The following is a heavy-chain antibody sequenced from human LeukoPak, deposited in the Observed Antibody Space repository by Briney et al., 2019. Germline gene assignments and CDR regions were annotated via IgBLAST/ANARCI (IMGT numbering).Heavy chain of an antibody. D-gene: IGHD1-1*01. Sequence: AGGSLRLSCAASGFTFSSYSMNWVRQAPGKGLEWVSSISSSSSYIYYADSVKGRFTISRDNAKKSLYLQVNSLRAEDTAVYYCARALGMDNDYWGQGTLVTVSS. J-gene: IGHJ4*02. CDR1: GFTFSSYS. V-gene: IGHV3-21*01. CDR2: ISSSSSYI. CDR3: ARALGMDNDY.